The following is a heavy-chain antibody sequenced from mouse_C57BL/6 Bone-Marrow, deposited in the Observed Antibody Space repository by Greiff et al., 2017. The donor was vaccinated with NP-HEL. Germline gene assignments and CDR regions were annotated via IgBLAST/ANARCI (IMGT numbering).Heavy chain of an antibody. Sequence: EVQLQESGAELVRPGSSVKMSCKTSGYTFTSYGINWVKQRPGQGLEWIGYIYIGNGYTEYNEKFKGKATLTSDTSSSTAYMQLSSLTSEDSAIYFCARGGPFYYGSSYWYFDVWGTGTTVTVSS. D-gene: IGHD1-1*01. CDR2: IYIGNGYT. CDR3: ARGGPFYYGSSYWYFDV. V-gene: IGHV1-58*01. CDR1: GYTFTSYG. J-gene: IGHJ1*03.